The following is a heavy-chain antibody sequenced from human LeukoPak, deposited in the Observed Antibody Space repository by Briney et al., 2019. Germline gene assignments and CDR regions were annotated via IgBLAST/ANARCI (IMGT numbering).Heavy chain of an antibody. Sequence: GGSLRLSCVASGFSFRTYWMSWVRQAPGKGLEWVANIKEDGSEKYYVDSVKGRFTISRDNAKNSVYLQMNRLRDEDTAVYYCARRSYRGVIGLYYYYYMDVWGKGTPVTVSS. CDR2: IKEDGSEK. D-gene: IGHD3-16*02. J-gene: IGHJ6*03. CDR3: ARRSYRGVIGLYYYYYMDV. V-gene: IGHV3-7*01. CDR1: GFSFRTYW.